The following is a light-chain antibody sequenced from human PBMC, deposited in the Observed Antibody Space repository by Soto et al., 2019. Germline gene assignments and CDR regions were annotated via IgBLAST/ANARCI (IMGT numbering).Light chain of an antibody. J-gene: IGLJ1*01. CDR2: EVS. CDR3: SSFAGRTPYV. Sequence: ALAQPPSASGSPGQSVTISCTGTSSDVGGYNDVSWYQQHPGKAPKLIIYEVSKRPSGVPDRFSGSKSGNTASLTVSGLQAEGEADYYCSSFAGRTPYVFGTGTKVTVL. CDR1: SSDVGGYND. V-gene: IGLV2-8*01.